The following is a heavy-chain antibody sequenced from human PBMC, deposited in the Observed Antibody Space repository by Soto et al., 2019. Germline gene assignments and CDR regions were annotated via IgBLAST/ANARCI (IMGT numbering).Heavy chain of an antibody. CDR1: GFTFSNYG. J-gene: IGHJ4*02. V-gene: IGHV3-30*18. CDR2: ISYDGSYE. D-gene: IGHD3-22*01. CDR3: AKDTYFGDSSGYYVFDY. Sequence: GGSLRLSCEASGFTFSNYGTHWVRQAPGEGLEWVAFISYDGSYEHYTDSVKGRFTISRDNSKNMVFLNMNSLRPEDTVFFFCAKDTYFGDSSGYYVFDYWGQGTLVTVSS.